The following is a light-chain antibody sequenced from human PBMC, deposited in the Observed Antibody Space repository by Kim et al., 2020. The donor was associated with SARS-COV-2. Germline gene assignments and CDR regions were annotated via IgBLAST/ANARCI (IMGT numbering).Light chain of an antibody. CDR1: Y. CDR2: RND. Sequence: YVFWYQQVPGTAPKLLIYRNDQRPSGVPDRFSASKSGTSASLAISGLRPEDEATYYCAAWDDSLSGHWVFGGGTKLTVL. J-gene: IGLJ3*02. V-gene: IGLV1-47*01. CDR3: AAWDDSLSGHWV.